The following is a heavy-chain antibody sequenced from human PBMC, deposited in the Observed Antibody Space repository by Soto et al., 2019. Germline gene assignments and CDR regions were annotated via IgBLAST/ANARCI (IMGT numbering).Heavy chain of an antibody. D-gene: IGHD3-9*01. J-gene: IGHJ3*02. CDR1: GGAFSTYY. Sequence: QLQQWGAGLLKPSETLSLTCVVSGGAFSTYYYNWIRQSPGKRLEWIGESNHSGSNNYSPSLKSRVTMALDTSKNQFSLKLSSVTAADTAVYYCARGGSNDWQVAFDIWGQGTMVTVSS. CDR2: SNHSGSN. CDR3: ARGGSNDWQVAFDI. V-gene: IGHV4-34*01.